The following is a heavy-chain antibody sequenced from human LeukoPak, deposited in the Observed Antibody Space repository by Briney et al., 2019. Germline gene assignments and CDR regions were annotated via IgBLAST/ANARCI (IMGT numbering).Heavy chain of an antibody. J-gene: IGHJ3*02. Sequence: SQTLSLTCAISGDSFSSNSAAWNWIRQSPSRGLEWLGRTYYRSKWYNDYAVSVKSRITINPDTSKNQFSLQLNSVTPEDTAVYYCARDSNYYDSSGYYYYHAFDIWGQGTMVTVSS. D-gene: IGHD3-22*01. CDR1: GDSFSSNSAA. CDR2: TYYRSKWYN. CDR3: ARDSNYYDSSGYYYYHAFDI. V-gene: IGHV6-1*01.